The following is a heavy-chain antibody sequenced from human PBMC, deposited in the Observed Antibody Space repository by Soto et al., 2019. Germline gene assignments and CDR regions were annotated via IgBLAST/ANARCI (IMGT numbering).Heavy chain of an antibody. CDR3: AKDQGSSGCFDY. V-gene: IGHV3-9*01. D-gene: IGHD6-19*01. CDR1: GFTFDDYA. CDR2: ISWNSGSI. Sequence: GGSLRLSCAASGFTFDDYAMHWVRQAPGKGLEWVSGISWNSGSIGYADSVKGRFTISRDNAKNSLYLQMNSLRAEDTALYYCAKDQGSSGCFDYWGQGTLVTVSS. J-gene: IGHJ4*02.